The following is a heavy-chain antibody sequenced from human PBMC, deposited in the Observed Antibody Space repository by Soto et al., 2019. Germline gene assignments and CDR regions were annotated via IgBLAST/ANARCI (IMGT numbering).Heavy chain of an antibody. CDR2: IWYEGSNK. V-gene: IGHV3-33*01. CDR1: GFTLSSYA. J-gene: IGHJ4*02. Sequence: SLILSWAPSGFTLSSYATRWVRQAPGKGLEWVAVIWYEGSNKYYADSLKGRFTISRDNSKNTLYIQINSLGAEDKAVSYCARDGDTARGTWFDDWGQGTLVTLSS. CDR3: ARDGDTARGTWFDD. D-gene: IGHD5-18*01.